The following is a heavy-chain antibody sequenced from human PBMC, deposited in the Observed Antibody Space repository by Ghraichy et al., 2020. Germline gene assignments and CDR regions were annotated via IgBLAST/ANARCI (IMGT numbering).Heavy chain of an antibody. Sequence: ASVKVSCKASGYTFTSYDINWVRQATGQGLEWMGWMNPNSGNTGYIQKFQGRVTITRNTSISTAYMELTSLRSEDTAVYYCARRGGNYRFDYWSQGTLVTVSS. CDR2: MNPNSGNT. CDR1: GYTFTSYD. V-gene: IGHV1-8*03. J-gene: IGHJ4*02. CDR3: ARRGGNYRFDY. D-gene: IGHD1-26*01.